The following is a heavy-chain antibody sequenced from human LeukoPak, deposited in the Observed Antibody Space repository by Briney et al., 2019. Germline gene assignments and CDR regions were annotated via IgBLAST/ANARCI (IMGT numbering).Heavy chain of an antibody. J-gene: IGHJ5*02. V-gene: IGHV1-46*01. Sequence: ASVKVSCNTSGYTFTSYYMHWVRQAPGQGLEWMGIINPSGGSTSYAQKFQGRVTMTRDTPTSTVSMELRSLRYEDTAVYYCARESPGGLGFDPWGQGTLVTVSS. CDR1: GYTFTSYY. CDR2: INPSGGST. D-gene: IGHD3-16*01. CDR3: ARESPGGLGFDP.